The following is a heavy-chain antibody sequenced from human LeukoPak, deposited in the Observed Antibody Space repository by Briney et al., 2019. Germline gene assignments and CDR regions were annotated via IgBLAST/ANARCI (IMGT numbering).Heavy chain of an antibody. CDR1: GGSISSGGYY. D-gene: IGHD3-10*01. CDR2: IYHSGST. V-gene: IGHV4-30-2*05. J-gene: IGHJ4*02. Sequence: SETLSLTCTVSGGSISSGGYYWSWIRQPPGKGLEWIGYIYHSGSTYYNPSLESRVSMSLDTSQNLFSLRLTSVTAADTAMYYCARLHGDYASGTPPFDMWGQGTLVTASS. CDR3: ARLHGDYASGTPPFDM.